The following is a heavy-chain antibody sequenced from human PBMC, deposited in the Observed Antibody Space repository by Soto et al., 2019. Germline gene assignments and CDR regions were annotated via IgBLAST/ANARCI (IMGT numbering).Heavy chain of an antibody. V-gene: IGHV4-59*01. CDR2: IHYSGGT. D-gene: IGHD6-6*01. CDR3: ARGFSSSSDKYYYYYMDV. Sequence: PAETLSLTCAVSGFSTSSYYWNWIRQPPGKGLEWIGYIHYSGGTNYNPSLKSRVTISVDTSKKQFSLKLGSVTAADTAVYYCARGFSSSSDKYYYYYMDVWGKGTTVTVSS. CDR1: GFSTSSYY. J-gene: IGHJ6*03.